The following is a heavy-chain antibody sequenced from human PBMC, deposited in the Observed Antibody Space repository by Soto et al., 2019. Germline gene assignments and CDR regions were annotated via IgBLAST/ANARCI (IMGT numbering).Heavy chain of an antibody. CDR1: GGSISSYY. J-gene: IGHJ4*02. D-gene: IGHD6-19*01. V-gene: IGHV4-59*08. CDR2: IYYSGST. CDR3: ATRYGWNFDY. Sequence: LSLTCTVSGGSISSYYWSWIRQPPGKGLEWIGYIYYSGSTNYNPSLKSRVTISVDTSKNQFSLKLSSVTAADTAVYYCATRYGWNFDYWGQGTLVTVSS.